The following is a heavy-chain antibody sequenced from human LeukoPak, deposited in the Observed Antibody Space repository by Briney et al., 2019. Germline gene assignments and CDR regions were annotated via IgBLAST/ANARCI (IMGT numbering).Heavy chain of an antibody. CDR1: GVTISASN. CDR2: ISSSRSYI. D-gene: IGHD4-11*01. CDR3: ARDGDDYRPPIRD. Sequence: PGESLTLTCSVSGVTISASNKNWVCKPQRQGLGLVSIISSSRSYICYADSVKGRFTISRDNAKNSLYLQMNSLRAEDTAVYYCARDGDDYRPPIRDWGQGTLVTVSS. V-gene: IGHV3-21*01. J-gene: IGHJ4*02.